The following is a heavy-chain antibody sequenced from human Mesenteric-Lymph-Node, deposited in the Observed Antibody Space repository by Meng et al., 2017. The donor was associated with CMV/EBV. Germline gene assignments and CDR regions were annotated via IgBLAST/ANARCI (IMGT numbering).Heavy chain of an antibody. D-gene: IGHD3-10*01. CDR2: IYYSGST. Sequence: SETLSLTCTVSGGSISSSSYYWGWIRQPPGKGLEWLGSIYYSGSTYYNPSLKSRVTISVDTSKNQFSLKLSSVTAADTAVYYCARDYYGSGKIDYWGQGTLVTVSS. V-gene: IGHV4-39*07. CDR3: ARDYYGSGKIDY. J-gene: IGHJ4*02. CDR1: GGSISSSSYY.